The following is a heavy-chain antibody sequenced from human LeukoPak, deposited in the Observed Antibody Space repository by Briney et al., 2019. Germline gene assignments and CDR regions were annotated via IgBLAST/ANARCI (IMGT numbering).Heavy chain of an antibody. CDR1: RFTFSSYA. D-gene: IGHD3-10*01. Sequence: PGRSPRLSCAASRFTFSSYALSWVRQAPGKGLEWVSAISDSGSSTYYSDSVKGRFTISRDNSKNTLFLQMNSLRAEDTAAYYCAKHYGSGSYYNYFDYWGQGTLVSVSS. CDR3: AKHYGSGSYYNYFDY. CDR2: ISDSGSST. J-gene: IGHJ4*02. V-gene: IGHV3-23*01.